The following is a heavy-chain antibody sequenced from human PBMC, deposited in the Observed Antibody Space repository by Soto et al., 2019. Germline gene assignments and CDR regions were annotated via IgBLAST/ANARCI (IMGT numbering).Heavy chain of an antibody. V-gene: IGHV3-23*01. J-gene: IGHJ3*02. CDR2: ISGSGGST. Sequence: GGSLRLSCAASGFTFSSYAMSWVRQAPGKGLEWVSAISGSGGSTYYADSVKGRFTISRDNSKNTLYLQMNSLRAEDTAVYYCAKVSSSGLGTIGAFDIWGQGTMVTVSS. D-gene: IGHD6-19*01. CDR1: GFTFSSYA. CDR3: AKVSSSGLGTIGAFDI.